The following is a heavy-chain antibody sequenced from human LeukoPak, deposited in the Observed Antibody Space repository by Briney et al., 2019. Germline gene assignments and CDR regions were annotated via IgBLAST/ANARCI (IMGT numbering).Heavy chain of an antibody. D-gene: IGHD3-16*02. CDR1: GYIFTNYG. Sequence: ASVKVSCKASGYIFTNYGISWVRQAPGQGLEWMGWINTYNGNTNYAQKFQGRVTMTTDTSTSTAYMELRSLRSDDTAVYYCARNSPRDVAGRQFLPGVLSSLSQCDNCFDPWGQGTLVSVSS. J-gene: IGHJ5*02. V-gene: IGHV1-18*04. CDR2: INTYNGNT. CDR3: ARNSPRDVAGRQFLPGVLSSLSQCDNCFDP.